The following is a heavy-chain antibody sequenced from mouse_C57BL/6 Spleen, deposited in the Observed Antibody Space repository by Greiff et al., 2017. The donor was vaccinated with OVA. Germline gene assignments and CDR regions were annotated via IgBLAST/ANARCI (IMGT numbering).Heavy chain of an antibody. CDR2: ISSGSSTI. CDR1: GFTFSDYG. D-gene: IGHD2-1*01. CDR3: ARNYGNPYYAMDY. Sequence: EVQLVESGGGLVKPGGSLKLSCAASGFTFSDYGMHWVRQAPEKGLEWVAYISSGSSTIYYADTVKGRFTISRDNAKNTLFLQMTSLRSEDTAMYYCARNYGNPYYAMDYWGQGTSVTVSS. V-gene: IGHV5-17*01. J-gene: IGHJ4*01.